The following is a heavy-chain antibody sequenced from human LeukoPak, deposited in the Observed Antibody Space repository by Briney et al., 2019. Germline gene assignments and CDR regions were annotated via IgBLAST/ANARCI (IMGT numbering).Heavy chain of an antibody. CDR3: ARTIAQYTNTWLYYYYGLDV. CDR2: ISGGGEDT. CDR1: GFSLRSFA. V-gene: IGHV3-23*01. Sequence: PGGSLRLSCTASGFSLRSFAMSWVRQAPGQGLEWVSSISGGGEDTYYADSVKGRFTISGDNSETTLYLQMNSLGADDTALYYCARTIAQYTNTWLYYYYGLDVWGQGTTVTVSS. D-gene: IGHD6-13*01. J-gene: IGHJ6*02.